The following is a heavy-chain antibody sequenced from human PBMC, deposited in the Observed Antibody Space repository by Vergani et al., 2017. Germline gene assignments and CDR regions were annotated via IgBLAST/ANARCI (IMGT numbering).Heavy chain of an antibody. CDR1: GYTFTSYD. CDR2: MNPNSGNT. Sequence: QVQLVQSGAEVQKPGASVKVSCKASGYTFTSYDINWVRQATGQGLEWMGWMNPNSGNTGYAQKFQGRVTMTRNTSISTAYMELSSLRSEDTAVYYGARGGDYDFWSLQPFDPWGQGTLVTVSS. CDR3: ARGGDYDFWSLQPFDP. V-gene: IGHV1-8*01. D-gene: IGHD3-3*01. J-gene: IGHJ5*02.